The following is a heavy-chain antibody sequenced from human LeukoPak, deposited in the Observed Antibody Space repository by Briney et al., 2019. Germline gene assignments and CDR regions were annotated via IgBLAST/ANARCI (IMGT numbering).Heavy chain of an antibody. D-gene: IGHD3-22*01. J-gene: IGHJ4*02. CDR3: ARDGYYDSSGYNTFDY. CDR2: INPNSGGT. V-gene: IGHV1-2*02. Sequence: ASVKVSCKASGYTFTGYYMHWVRQAPGQGLEWMGWINPNSGGTKYAQKFQGRVTMTRDTSISTVYMELSRLRSDDTAVYYCARDGYYDSSGYNTFDYWGQGTLVTVSS. CDR1: GYTFTGYY.